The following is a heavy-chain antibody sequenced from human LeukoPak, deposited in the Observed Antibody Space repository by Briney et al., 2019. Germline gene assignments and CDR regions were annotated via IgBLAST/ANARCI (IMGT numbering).Heavy chain of an antibody. J-gene: IGHJ4*02. Sequence: GGSLRLPCAASGFTFTKYWMTWVRQAPGKGLEWVGNIKQDGSDKNYMDSVKGRFTISRDNTKNSVYLQMSSLRAEDTAVYYCAREVWGPEYWGQGTLVTVSS. CDR3: AREVWGPEY. V-gene: IGHV3-7*01. CDR2: IKQDGSDK. CDR1: GFTFTKYW. D-gene: IGHD1-14*01.